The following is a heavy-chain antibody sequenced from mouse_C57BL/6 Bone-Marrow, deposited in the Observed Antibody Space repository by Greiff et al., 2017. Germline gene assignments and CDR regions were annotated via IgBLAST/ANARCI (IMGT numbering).Heavy chain of an antibody. CDR3: ARTGSSLYYAMDY. CDR2: IYPGSGST. D-gene: IGHD1-1*01. CDR1: GYTFTSYW. J-gene: IGHJ4*01. V-gene: IGHV1-55*01. Sequence: QVQLQQPGAELVKPGASVKMSCKASGYTFTSYWITWVKQRPGQGLEWIGDIYPGSGSTNYNEKFKSKAKLTVDTSSSTAYMQLSSLTSEDSAVYYCARTGSSLYYAMDYWGQGTSVTVSS.